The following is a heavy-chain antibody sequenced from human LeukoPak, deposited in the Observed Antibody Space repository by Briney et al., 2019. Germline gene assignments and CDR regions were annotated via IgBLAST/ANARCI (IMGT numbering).Heavy chain of an antibody. V-gene: IGHV1-8*01. CDR3: ARGPPYYYGSGSYSY. Sequence: ASVKVSCKASGYTFTSYDINWVRQATGQGLEWVGWMNPNSGNTGYAQKFQGRVTMTRNTSISTAYMELSSLRSEDTAVYDCARGPPYYYGSGSYSYWGQGTLVTVSS. CDR2: MNPNSGNT. J-gene: IGHJ4*02. CDR1: GYTFTSYD. D-gene: IGHD3-10*01.